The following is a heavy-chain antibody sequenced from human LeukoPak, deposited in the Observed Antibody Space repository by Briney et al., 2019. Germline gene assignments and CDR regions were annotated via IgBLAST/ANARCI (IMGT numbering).Heavy chain of an antibody. CDR2: TYPGDSDT. V-gene: IGHV5-51*01. D-gene: IGHD3-16*01. J-gene: IGHJ4*02. CDR3: ARIRGPQRNFDY. CDR1: GYRFTTSW. Sequence: GESLKIPCKASGYRFTTSWIGWVRQMPGKGLEWMGITYPGDSDTRYGPSFQGQVTISADKSISTAYLQWSSLKASDTAMYYCARIRGPQRNFDYWGQGTLVTVSS.